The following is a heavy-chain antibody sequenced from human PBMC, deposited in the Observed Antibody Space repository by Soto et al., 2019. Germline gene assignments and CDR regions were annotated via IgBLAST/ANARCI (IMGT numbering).Heavy chain of an antibody. CDR3: ARIEMASIK. J-gene: IGHJ4*02. CDR2: IYYTGST. CDR1: GASIRSGGYY. V-gene: IGHV4-31*03. Sequence: SETLSLTCSVSGASIRSGGYYWSWLRQSPGKGLEWTGHIYYTGSTFYSPSLKSRLTISLDTSKNQFSLDLRSVTAADTAMYYCARIEMASIKWGRGTLVTVSS.